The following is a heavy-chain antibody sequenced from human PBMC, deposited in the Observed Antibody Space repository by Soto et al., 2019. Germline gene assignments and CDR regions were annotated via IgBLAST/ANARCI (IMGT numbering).Heavy chain of an antibody. D-gene: IGHD3-10*01. CDR3: ATLLWFGELSGYYYGMDV. CDR1: GLIFTNAW. J-gene: IGHJ6*02. Sequence: GGSLRLSCEVSGLIFTNAWMNWVRQAPGKGLEWVSYISSSGSTIYYADSVKGRFTISRDNAKNSLYLQMNSLRAEDTAVYYYATLLWFGELSGYYYGMDVWGQGTTVTVSS. V-gene: IGHV3-11*01. CDR2: ISSSGSTI.